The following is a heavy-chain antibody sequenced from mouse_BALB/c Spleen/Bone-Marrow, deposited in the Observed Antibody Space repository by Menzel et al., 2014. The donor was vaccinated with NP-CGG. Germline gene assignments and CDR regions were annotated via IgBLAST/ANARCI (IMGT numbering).Heavy chain of an antibody. D-gene: IGHD2-4*01. J-gene: IGHJ3*01. CDR1: GYSITRDYA. V-gene: IGHV3-2*02. CDR3: ARSSSYDYDVGFAY. CDR2: ISYSGST. Sequence: EVKLQESGPGLVKPSQSLSLTCIVTGYSITRDYAWNWIRQFPGNTLAWMGYISYSGSTTYNPSLESRISITRDTSKNQFFLHLNSVTTEDTATYYCARSSSYDYDVGFAYWGQGTLVTVSA.